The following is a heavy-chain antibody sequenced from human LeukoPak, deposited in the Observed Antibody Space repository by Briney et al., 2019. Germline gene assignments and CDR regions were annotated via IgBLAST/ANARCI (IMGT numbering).Heavy chain of an antibody. CDR1: GFTFSDYY. V-gene: IGHV3-11*05. Sequence: GGSLRLSCAASGFTFSDYYMSWIRQAPGKGLEWVSYISSSSSYTNYADSVKGRLTISRDNSKNTVYLQMNSLRAEDTAVYYCAKVLSGSQDYWGQGTLVTVFS. CDR3: AKVLSGSQDY. D-gene: IGHD1-26*01. CDR2: ISSSSSYT. J-gene: IGHJ4*02.